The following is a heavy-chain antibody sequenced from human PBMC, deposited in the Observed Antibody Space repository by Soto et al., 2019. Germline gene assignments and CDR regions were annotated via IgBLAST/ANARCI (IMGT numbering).Heavy chain of an antibody. CDR1: GGTFSSYA. CDR3: ARGRVAAAGTSYYGYGMDV. D-gene: IGHD6-13*01. CDR2: IIPILCTA. V-gene: IGHV1-69*12. J-gene: IGHJ6*02. Sequence: QVQLVQSGAEVKKPGSSVKVSCKASGGTFSSYAISWVRQAPGQGLEWMGGIIPILCTANYAQKFQGRVTITADESTSTAYMELSSLRSEDTAVYYCARGRVAAAGTSYYGYGMDVWGQGTTVTVSS.